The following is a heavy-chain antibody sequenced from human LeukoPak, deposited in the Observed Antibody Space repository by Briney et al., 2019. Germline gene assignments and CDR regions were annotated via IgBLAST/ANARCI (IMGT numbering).Heavy chain of an antibody. CDR1: GFTFSSYG. D-gene: IGHD3-16*01. V-gene: IGHV3-30*18. J-gene: IGHJ4*02. Sequence: GGSLRLSCAASGFTFSSYGMRWVRQAPGKGLEWVAVISYDGSIKYYADSVKGRFTISRDDSKNTLYLQMNSLRAEDTAVYYCAKQLGDLYYFDYWGQGTLVTVSS. CDR3: AKQLGDLYYFDY. CDR2: ISYDGSIK.